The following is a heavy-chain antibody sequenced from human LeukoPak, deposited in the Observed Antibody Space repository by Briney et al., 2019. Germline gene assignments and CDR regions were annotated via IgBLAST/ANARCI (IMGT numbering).Heavy chain of an antibody. J-gene: IGHJ6*02. D-gene: IGHD2-15*01. CDR2: ISGNVGST. CDR3: AKDMCGGGSCYRYYYYGMDV. Sequence: GGSLRLSCAASGFTFSSYAMSWVRQAPGKGLEWVSTISGNVGSTYYADSVKGRFTISRDNSKNTLYLQMNSLRAEDTAVYYCAKDMCGGGSCYRYYYYGMDVWGQGTTVTVSS. V-gene: IGHV3-23*01. CDR1: GFTFSSYA.